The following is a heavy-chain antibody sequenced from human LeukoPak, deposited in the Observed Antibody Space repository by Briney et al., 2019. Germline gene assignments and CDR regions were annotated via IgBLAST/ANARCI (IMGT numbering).Heavy chain of an antibody. CDR1: GFTFSSYA. Sequence: PGGSLRLSCAASGFTFSSYAIHWVRQAPGKGLGYVSAITSNGGSTYYADSVEGRFTISRDNSKNTVYLQMGSLRTEDMAVYYCARGWWYLDYWGQGTLVTVSS. D-gene: IGHD2-15*01. J-gene: IGHJ4*02. V-gene: IGHV3-64*02. CDR3: ARGWWYLDY. CDR2: ITSNGGST.